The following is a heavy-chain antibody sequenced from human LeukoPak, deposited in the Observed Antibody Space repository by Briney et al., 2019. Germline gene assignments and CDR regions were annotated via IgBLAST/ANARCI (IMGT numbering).Heavy chain of an antibody. J-gene: IGHJ4*02. V-gene: IGHV4-59*01. CDR3: ARGEEMATSHFDY. CDR1: GGSISNYY. D-gene: IGHD5-24*01. CDR2: IYFNGNT. Sequence: LETLSLTCTVSGGSISNYYWNWIRQPPGKGLEWIGFIYFNGNTNYNPSLKSRVTMSVDTSKNQFSLKLSSVTAADTAVYYCARGEEMATSHFDYWGQGILVTVSS.